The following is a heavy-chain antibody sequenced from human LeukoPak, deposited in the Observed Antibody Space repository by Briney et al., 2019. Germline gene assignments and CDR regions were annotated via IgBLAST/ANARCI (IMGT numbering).Heavy chain of an antibody. J-gene: IGHJ5*02. D-gene: IGHD6-13*01. Sequence: PSETLSLTCAVSGGSVGSDTYSWSWIRQPPGKGLEWIGYIYYSGSTNYNPSLKSRVTISVDTSKNQFSLKLSSVTAADTAVYYCARGPEQMGWFDPWGQGTLVTVSS. CDR3: ARGPEQMGWFDP. CDR1: GGSVGSDTYS. CDR2: IYYSGST. V-gene: IGHV4-61*01.